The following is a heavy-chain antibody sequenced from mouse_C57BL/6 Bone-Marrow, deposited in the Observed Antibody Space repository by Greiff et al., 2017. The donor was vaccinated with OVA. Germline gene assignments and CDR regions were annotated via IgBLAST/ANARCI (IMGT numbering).Heavy chain of an antibody. J-gene: IGHJ4*01. CDR3: ARRGENDYDDAMDY. V-gene: IGHV3-6*01. D-gene: IGHD2-4*01. CDR1: GYSITSGYY. CDR2: ISYDGSN. Sequence: VQLKQSGPGLVKPSQSLSLTCSVTGYSITSGYYWNWIRQFPGNKLEWMGYISYDGSNNYNPSLKNRISITRDTSKNQFFLKLNSVTTEDTATYYWARRGENDYDDAMDYWGQGTSVTVAS.